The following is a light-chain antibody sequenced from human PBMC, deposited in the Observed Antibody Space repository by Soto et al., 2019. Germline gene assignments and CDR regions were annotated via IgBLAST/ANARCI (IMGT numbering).Light chain of an antibody. V-gene: IGKV3-20*01. Sequence: IVLTQSALIRSVSAQKRTAPSCSPSQSVSSSYLAWYQQIPGQAPRLLINDASRRATGIPDRFSGSGSGTDFTLTISRLEPEDFAVYYCQQYGSSPPTFGQGTKVDIK. CDR3: QQYGSSPPT. J-gene: IGKJ1*01. CDR2: DAS. CDR1: QSVSSSY.